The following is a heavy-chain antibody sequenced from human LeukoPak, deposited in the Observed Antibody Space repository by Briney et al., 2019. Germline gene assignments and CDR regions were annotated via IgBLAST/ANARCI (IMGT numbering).Heavy chain of an antibody. CDR2: IWYDGSNK. CDR3: AKDRALRMFYDSKSAGHFDY. CDR1: GFTFSSYG. V-gene: IGHV3-33*06. D-gene: IGHD3-22*01. Sequence: PGGSLRLSCAASGFTFSSYGMHWVRQAPGKGLEWVAVIWYDGSNKYYADSVKGRFTISRDNSKNTLYLQMNSLRAEDTAVYYCAKDRALRMFYDSKSAGHFDYWGQGTLVTVSS. J-gene: IGHJ4*02.